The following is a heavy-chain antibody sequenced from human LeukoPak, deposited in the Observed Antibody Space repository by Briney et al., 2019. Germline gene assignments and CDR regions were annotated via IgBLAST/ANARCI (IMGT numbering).Heavy chain of an antibody. CDR3: ARASAATGTPHPVFDY. CDR2: IYYSGST. Sequence: SETLSLTCTVSGGSISSYYWSWIRQPPGKGLEWIGYIYYSGSTNYNPSLKSRVTISVDTSKNQFSLKLSSVTAADTAVYYCARASAATGTPHPVFDYWGQGTLVTVSS. CDR1: GGSISSYY. V-gene: IGHV4-59*01. D-gene: IGHD6-13*01. J-gene: IGHJ4*02.